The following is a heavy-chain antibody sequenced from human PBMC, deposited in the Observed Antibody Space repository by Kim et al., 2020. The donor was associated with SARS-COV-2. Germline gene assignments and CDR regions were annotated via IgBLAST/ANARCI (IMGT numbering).Heavy chain of an antibody. CDR2: ISSSGSTI. CDR1: GFTFSDYY. J-gene: IGHJ6*01. D-gene: IGHD2-21*01. V-gene: IGHV3-11*04. CDR3: ARDIGDGDGYCRGMHA. Sequence: GGSLRLSCAASGFTFSDYYMSWIRQAPGKVLEWVSYISSSGSTIFYADSVKGRFTISRDNAKNSLYLQMNSLRAEDTAVYYCARDIGDGDGYCRGMHAWGQRTAVTVSS.